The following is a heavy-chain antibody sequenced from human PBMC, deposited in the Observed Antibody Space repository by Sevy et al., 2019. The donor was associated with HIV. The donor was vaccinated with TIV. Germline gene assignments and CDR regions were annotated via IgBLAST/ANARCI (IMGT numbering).Heavy chain of an antibody. CDR2: ISYSGTKK. D-gene: IGHD2-21*02. CDR3: ARVAVEYCTDDCYHRFDY. J-gene: IGHJ4*02. V-gene: IGHV3-30-3*01. Sequence: GSLRLPRATPGFTFTLYAIHWVRQAPGKGLEWVALISYSGTKKYYPDSVKGRFNNSRDESKNTAYLQMNNLRTDDTAVYYCARVAVEYCTDDCYHRFDYWGQGTQVTVSS. CDR1: GFTFTLYA.